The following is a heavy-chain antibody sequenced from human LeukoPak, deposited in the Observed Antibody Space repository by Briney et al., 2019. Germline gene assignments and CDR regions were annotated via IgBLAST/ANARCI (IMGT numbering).Heavy chain of an antibody. D-gene: IGHD6-6*01. CDR1: GGSISSTSYF. CDR3: ARQSIAARGYYYYMDV. J-gene: IGHJ6*03. Sequence: SETLSLTCTVSGGSISSTSYFWGWIRQPPGKGLEWIGSIYYSGSTNYNPSLKSPVTMSVDTPKNQFSLKLTSVTAADTAVYYCARQSIAARGYYYYMDVWGKGTTVTVSS. CDR2: IYYSGST. V-gene: IGHV4-39*01.